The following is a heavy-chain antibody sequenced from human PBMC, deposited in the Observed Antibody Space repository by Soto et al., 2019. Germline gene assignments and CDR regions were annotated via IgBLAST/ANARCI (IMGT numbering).Heavy chain of an antibody. CDR2: MNPNSGNT. J-gene: IGHJ4*02. CDR1: GYTFTSYD. D-gene: IGHD2-2*01. V-gene: IGHV1-8*01. Sequence: ASVKVSCKASGYTFTSYDINWVRQATGQGLEWMGWMNPNSGNTGYAQKFQGRVTMTRNTSISTAYMELSSLRSEDTAVYYCARGCCSSTSCYDQNYGCFDYWGQGTLVTVSS. CDR3: ARGCCSSTSCYDQNYGCFDY.